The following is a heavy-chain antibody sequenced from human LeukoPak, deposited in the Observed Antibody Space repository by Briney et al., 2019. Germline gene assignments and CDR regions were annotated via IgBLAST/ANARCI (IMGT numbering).Heavy chain of an antibody. V-gene: IGHV3-7*01. D-gene: IGHD4-11*01. CDR1: GFTFSSYW. Sequence: SGGSLRLSCAGSGFTFSSYWMSWVRQAPGKGLEWVANIKQDGSEKYYVDSVKGRFTISRDNAKNSLYLQMNSLRAEDTAVYYCARGYGNYGYWGQGTLVTVSS. CDR3: ARGYGNYGY. J-gene: IGHJ4*02. CDR2: IKQDGSEK.